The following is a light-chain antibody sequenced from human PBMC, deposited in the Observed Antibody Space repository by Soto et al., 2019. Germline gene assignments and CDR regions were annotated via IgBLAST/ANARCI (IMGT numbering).Light chain of an antibody. CDR2: EGT. CDR3: SSYTSSNTFYV. CDR1: SSDVGTFNL. V-gene: IGLV2-14*02. J-gene: IGLJ1*01. Sequence: QSALTQPASVSGFLGQSITMSCTGSSSDVGTFNLVSWFQQHPGKAPKLLIFEGTKRPSGVSDRFSGSKSGNTASLTISGLQAEDEADYYCSSYTSSNTFYVFGTGTKLTVL.